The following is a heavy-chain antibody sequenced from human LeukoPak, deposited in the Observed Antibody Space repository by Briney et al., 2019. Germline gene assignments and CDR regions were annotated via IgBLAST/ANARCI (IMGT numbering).Heavy chain of an antibody. CDR1: GFTFSTYG. CDR3: AKSGTRSSWSPRVKTYLDY. CDR2: ISYDGSNK. J-gene: IGHJ4*02. V-gene: IGHV3-30*18. Sequence: GGSLRLSCAASGFTFSTYGMHWVRQAPGKGLEWVAVISYDGSNKYYADSVKGRFTFSRDNSKNTLYLQMNSLRAEDTAVYYCAKSGTRSSWSPRVKTYLDYWGQGTLVTVSS. D-gene: IGHD6-13*01.